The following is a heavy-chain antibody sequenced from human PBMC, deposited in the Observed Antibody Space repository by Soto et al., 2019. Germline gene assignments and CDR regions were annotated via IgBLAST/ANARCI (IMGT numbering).Heavy chain of an antibody. CDR2: IYPGDSDT. J-gene: IGHJ4*02. V-gene: IGHV5-51*01. Sequence: GASLKISCKGSGYSFTTYWIAWVRQMPGKGLEWMGIIYPGDSDTRYSPSFQGQVTISAHTSRNTAYLQWRSPTASDTAMYYCARPSRGDSNSWPDYWGQGTLVTVSS. CDR3: ARPSRGDSNSWPDY. D-gene: IGHD4-4*01. CDR1: GYSFTTYW.